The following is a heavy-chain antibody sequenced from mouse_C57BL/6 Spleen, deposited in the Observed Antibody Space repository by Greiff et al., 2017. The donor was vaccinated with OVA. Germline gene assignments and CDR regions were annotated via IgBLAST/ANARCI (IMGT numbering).Heavy chain of an antibody. Sequence: EVMLVESGGGLVQPGGSLKLSCAASGFTFSDYYMYWVRQTPEKRLEWVAYISNGGGSTYYPDTVKGRFTISRDNAKNTLYLQMSRLKSEDTAMYYCARLNWERYFDVWGTGTTVTVSS. J-gene: IGHJ1*03. V-gene: IGHV5-12*01. D-gene: IGHD4-1*01. CDR3: ARLNWERYFDV. CDR1: GFTFSDYY. CDR2: ISNGGGST.